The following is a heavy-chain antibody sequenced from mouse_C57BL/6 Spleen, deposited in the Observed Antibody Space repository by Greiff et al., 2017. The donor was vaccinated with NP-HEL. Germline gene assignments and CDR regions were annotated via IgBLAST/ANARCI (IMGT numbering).Heavy chain of an antibody. CDR2: IDPSDSYT. V-gene: IGHV1-69*01. Sequence: VQLQQPGAELVMPGASVKLSCKASGYTFTSYWMHWVKQRPGQGLEWIGEIDPSDSYTNYNQKFKGKSTLTVDKSSSTAYMQLSSLTSEDSAVYYCARPLTTVVATGGLGYWGQGTSVTVSS. J-gene: IGHJ4*01. D-gene: IGHD1-1*01. CDR3: ARPLTTVVATGGLGY. CDR1: GYTFTSYW.